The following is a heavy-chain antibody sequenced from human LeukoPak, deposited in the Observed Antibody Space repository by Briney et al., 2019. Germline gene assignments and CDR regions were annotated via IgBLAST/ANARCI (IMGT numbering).Heavy chain of an antibody. CDR2: ISYDGSNE. D-gene: IGHD3-9*01. Sequence: PGGSLRLSCAASGFTFSSYGMHWVRQAPGKGLEWVTVISYDGSNEYFADSVKGRFTISRDNSKNTLYLQMSSLRAEDTAVYYCAKDSGVSDIHVFDYWGQGTLVTVSS. J-gene: IGHJ4*02. V-gene: IGHV3-30*18. CDR3: AKDSGVSDIHVFDY. CDR1: GFTFSSYG.